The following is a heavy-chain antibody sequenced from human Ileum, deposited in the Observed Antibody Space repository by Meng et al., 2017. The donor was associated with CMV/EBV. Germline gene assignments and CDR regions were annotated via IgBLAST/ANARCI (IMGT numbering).Heavy chain of an antibody. CDR2: IDESRRT. CDR1: GCTISSSRYD. D-gene: IGHD3-3*01. J-gene: IGHJ4*02. V-gene: IGHV4-39*01. Sequence: VSGCTISSSRYDWGWSRQRKGKGREWIGSIDESRRTDDNPSMKSRVTISVDTSKNQFSLKLSSVTDADTAVYYGAIHSPFIGVVVDYWGQGTLVTVSS. CDR3: AIHSPFIGVVVDY.